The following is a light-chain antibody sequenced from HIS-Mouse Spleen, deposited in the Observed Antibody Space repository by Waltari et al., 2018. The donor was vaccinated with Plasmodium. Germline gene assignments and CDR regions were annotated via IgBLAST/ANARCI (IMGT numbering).Light chain of an antibody. CDR1: QSVSSSN. CDR3: QQYGSSPYT. V-gene: IGKV3-20*01. Sequence: EIVLTQSPGTLSLSPGERATLSCRASQSVSSSNLAWYQKKPGQAPRLLIEGASSRATGIPDRFSGSGSGTDFTLTISRLEPEDFAVYYCQQYGSSPYTFGQGTKLEIK. CDR2: GAS. J-gene: IGKJ2*01.